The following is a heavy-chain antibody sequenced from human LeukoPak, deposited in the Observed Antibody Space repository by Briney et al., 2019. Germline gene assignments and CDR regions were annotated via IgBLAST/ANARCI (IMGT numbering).Heavy chain of an antibody. CDR1: GYSFTSYW. CDR3: ARVDYDSSGYYYGDQGRHDY. D-gene: IGHD3-22*01. Sequence: GESLKISCQGSGYSFTSYWIGWVRQMPGKGLEWMGIIYPGDSDTRYSPSFQGQVTISADKSISTAYLQWSSLKASDTAMYYCARVDYDSSGYYYGDQGRHDYWGQGTLVTVSS. V-gene: IGHV5-51*01. J-gene: IGHJ4*02. CDR2: IYPGDSDT.